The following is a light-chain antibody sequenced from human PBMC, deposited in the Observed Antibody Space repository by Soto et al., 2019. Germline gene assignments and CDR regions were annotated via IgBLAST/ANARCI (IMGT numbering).Light chain of an antibody. J-gene: IGKJ4*02. V-gene: IGKV1-5*03. CDR3: QQYNSYPLT. CDR1: QSTSRW. Sequence: DLQMTQSPSPLSASVGARVTITCRASQSTSRWLAWYQKKPGKAPKFLIQKASTLESGAPSRCCGRGSGTEFTLTISSRQPDDFATYYYQQYNSYPLTFGGGTKVEIK. CDR2: KAS.